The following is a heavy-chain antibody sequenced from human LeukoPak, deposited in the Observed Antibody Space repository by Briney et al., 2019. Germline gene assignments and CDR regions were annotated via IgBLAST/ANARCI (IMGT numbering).Heavy chain of an antibody. V-gene: IGHV1-18*01. CDR3: ARERGRGYYDSSGYYY. D-gene: IGHD3-22*01. CDR1: GYTFTSYG. CDR2: ISAYNGNT. J-gene: IGHJ4*02. Sequence: ASVKVSCKASGYTFTSYGISWVRQAPGQGPEWMGWISAYNGNTNYAQRLQGRVTMTTDTSTSTAYMELRSLRSDDTAVYYCARERGRGYYDSSGYYYWGQGTLVTVSS.